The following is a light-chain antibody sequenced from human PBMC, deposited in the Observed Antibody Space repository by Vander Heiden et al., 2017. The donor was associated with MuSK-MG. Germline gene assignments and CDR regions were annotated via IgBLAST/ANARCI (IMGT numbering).Light chain of an antibody. CDR1: SSDIGGYNF. V-gene: IGLV2-14*03. CDR3: ASYTTSTPYV. Sequence: QSALTQPASVSGSPGQSISISCPGTSSDIGGYNFGSWFQHHPGKVPKLIIYDVGNRPPGISNRFSASKSGNTASLTIFGLQAEDEADYYCASYTTSTPYVFGTGTKVTVL. J-gene: IGLJ1*01. CDR2: DVG.